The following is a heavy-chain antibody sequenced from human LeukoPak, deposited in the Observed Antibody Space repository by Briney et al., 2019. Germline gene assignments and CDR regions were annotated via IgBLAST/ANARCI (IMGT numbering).Heavy chain of an antibody. CDR2: LYYSGST. Sequence: SETLSLTCTVSGGSIRSSSSSYFWGWIRQPPGKGLEWIGSLYYSGSTYYNPSLKSRVTISVDTSKNQFSLNLSSVTAADTAVYYCARNGYSSSWYSFDYYYMDVWGKGTTVTVSS. CDR3: ARNGYSSSWYSFDYYYMDV. D-gene: IGHD6-13*01. V-gene: IGHV4-39*01. J-gene: IGHJ6*03. CDR1: GGSIRSSSSSYF.